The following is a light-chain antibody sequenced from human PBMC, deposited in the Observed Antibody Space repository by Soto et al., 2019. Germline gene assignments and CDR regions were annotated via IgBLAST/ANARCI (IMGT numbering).Light chain of an antibody. CDR2: GNS. CDR3: QSYDSSLSGWV. V-gene: IGLV1-40*01. J-gene: IGLJ3*02. Sequence: QSVLTQPPSVSGAPGQRVTISCTGSSSNIGAGYDVHWYQQLPGTAPKLLIYGNSNRPSGVPDRFSGSKSGTSASLAITGLRAEDEAAYSCQSYDSSLSGWVFGGGTKLAVL. CDR1: SSNIGAGYD.